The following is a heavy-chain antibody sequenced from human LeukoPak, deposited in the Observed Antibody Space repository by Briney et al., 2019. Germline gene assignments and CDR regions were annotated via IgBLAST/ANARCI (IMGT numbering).Heavy chain of an antibody. Sequence: ASVKVSCKASGYTFTSYGISWVRQAPGQGLEWMGWISAYNGNTNYAQKLQGRVTMTTDTSTSTAYMELSSLRSEDTAVYYCARASLPAAIPYYYYMDVWGKGTTVTVSS. J-gene: IGHJ6*03. D-gene: IGHD2-2*02. CDR2: ISAYNGNT. CDR3: ARASLPAAIPYYYYMDV. CDR1: GYTFTSYG. V-gene: IGHV1-18*01.